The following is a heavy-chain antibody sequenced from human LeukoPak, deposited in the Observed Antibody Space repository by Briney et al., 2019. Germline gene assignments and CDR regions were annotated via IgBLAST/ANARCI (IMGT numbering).Heavy chain of an antibody. CDR3: ARDAGSRGMDV. CDR2: ISYDGSNK. V-gene: IGHV3-30-3*01. J-gene: IGHJ6*02. Sequence: GRSLRLSCAASGFTFSSYAMHWVRQAPGKGLEWVAVISYDGSNKYYADSVKGRFTISRDNSKNTLYLQMSSLRAEDTAVYYCARDAGSRGMDVWGQGTTVTVSS. CDR1: GFTFSSYA.